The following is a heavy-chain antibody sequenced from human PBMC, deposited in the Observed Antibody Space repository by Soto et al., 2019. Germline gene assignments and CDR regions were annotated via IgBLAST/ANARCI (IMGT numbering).Heavy chain of an antibody. Sequence: GGSLRLSCTASGFAVSSIYMTWVRQAPGKGLEWVSVIYRGGSIHYADSVKGRCTMSRDITKNTVDLQMERLTAEDTAVYYCTGGMPSVHAFQIWGQGTMVTVSS. J-gene: IGHJ3*02. CDR3: TGGMPSVHAFQI. CDR2: IYRGGSI. D-gene: IGHD2-2*01. V-gene: IGHV3-53*01. CDR1: GFAVSSIY.